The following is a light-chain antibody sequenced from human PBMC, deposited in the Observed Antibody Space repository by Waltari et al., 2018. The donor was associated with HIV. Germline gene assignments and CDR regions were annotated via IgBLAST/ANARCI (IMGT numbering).Light chain of an antibody. CDR2: GND. CDR3: SAWDDNLNAL. Sequence: QSVLIQPPSASGTTGQRVTISCSGRRSNIGSNSVNWYQQFPGTAPKLLIFGNDRRPSGVPDRFSGSKSGPSASLVINGLQPEDEADYYCSAWDDNLNALFGGGTKLTVL. CDR1: RSNIGSNS. J-gene: IGLJ2*01. V-gene: IGLV1-44*01.